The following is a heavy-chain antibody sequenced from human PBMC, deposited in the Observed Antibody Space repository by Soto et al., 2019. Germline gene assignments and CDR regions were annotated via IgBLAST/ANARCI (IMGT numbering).Heavy chain of an antibody. CDR2: IFSNDEK. D-gene: IGHD3-3*01. CDR3: ARILTIFGNYYFDY. V-gene: IGHV2-26*01. Sequence: GPTLVNPTETLTLTCTVSGFSLSNARMGVSWIRQPPGKALEWLAHIFSNDEKSYSTSLKSRLTISKDTSKSQVVLTMTNMDPVDTATYYCARILTIFGNYYFDYWGQGTLVTVSS. J-gene: IGHJ4*02. CDR1: GFSLSNARMG.